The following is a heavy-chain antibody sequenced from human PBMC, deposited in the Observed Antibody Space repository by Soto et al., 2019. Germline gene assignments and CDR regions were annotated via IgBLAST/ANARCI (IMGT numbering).Heavy chain of an antibody. Sequence: QVQLVQSGAEVKKPGSSVKVSCKASGGTFSSYTISWVRQAPGQGLEWMGRIIPILGIANYAQKFQGRVTITADKSTSTAYMELSSLRSEDTAVYYCARGNVVVPARTQRTSYYYYYYMDVWGKGTTVTVSS. J-gene: IGHJ6*03. CDR2: IIPILGIA. CDR3: ARGNVVVPARTQRTSYYYYYYMDV. D-gene: IGHD2-2*01. V-gene: IGHV1-69*02. CDR1: GGTFSSYT.